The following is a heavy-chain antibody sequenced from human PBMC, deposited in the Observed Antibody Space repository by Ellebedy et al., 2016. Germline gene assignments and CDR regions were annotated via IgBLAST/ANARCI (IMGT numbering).Heavy chain of an antibody. J-gene: IGHJ4*02. V-gene: IGHV1-18*01. D-gene: IGHD1-26*01. CDR3: ARLVGTMSPVLSKHFDH. CDR1: GGTFSSYA. Sequence: ASVKVSCKASGGTFSSYAISWVRQAPGQGLEWMGWISAYNGDTQSAQKIQDRVTMTTDTATSTAYMELRSLRSDDTAVYYCARLVGTMSPVLSKHFDHWGQGTLVTVSS. CDR2: ISAYNGDT.